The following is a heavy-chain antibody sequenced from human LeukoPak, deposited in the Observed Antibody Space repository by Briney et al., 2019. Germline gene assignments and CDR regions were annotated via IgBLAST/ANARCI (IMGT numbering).Heavy chain of an antibody. CDR1: GGSISSGGYY. CDR3: ARAASSNWFDP. CDR2: IYYSGST. V-gene: IGHV4-61*08. Sequence: SQTLSLTCSVSGGSISSGGYYWSWIRQHPGKGLEWIGYIYYSGSTNYNPSLKSRVTISVDTSKNQFSLKLSSVTAADTAVYYCARAASSNWFDPWGQGTLVTVSS. J-gene: IGHJ5*02.